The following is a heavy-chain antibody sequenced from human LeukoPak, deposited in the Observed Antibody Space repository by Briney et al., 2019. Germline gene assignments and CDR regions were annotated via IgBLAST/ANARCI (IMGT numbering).Heavy chain of an antibody. V-gene: IGHV3-74*01. Sequence: GGSLRLSCAASGFTFSSYWMHWVRQAPGKGLVWVSRINSDGSSTSYADSVKGRFTISRDNAKNSLYLQMNSLKADDTAVYYCTRGAGTGWRFDSWGQGTLVTVSS. CDR2: INSDGSST. CDR3: TRGAGTGWRFDS. J-gene: IGHJ4*02. CDR1: GFTFSSYW. D-gene: IGHD6-19*01.